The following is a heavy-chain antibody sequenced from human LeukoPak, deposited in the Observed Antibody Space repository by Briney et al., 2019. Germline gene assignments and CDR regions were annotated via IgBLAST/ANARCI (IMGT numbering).Heavy chain of an antibody. CDR3: ARAFSSSPDYYMDV. J-gene: IGHJ6*03. D-gene: IGHD6-13*01. V-gene: IGHV3-7*03. CDR2: IKQDRSEK. CDR1: GFTFSNYW. Sequence: PGGSLRLSCAASGFTFSNYWMSWVRQAPGKGLEWVANIKQDRSEKYYVDSVKGRFTISRDNAKNSLYLQMNSLRAEDTALYYCARAFSSSPDYYMDVWGKGTTVTVSS.